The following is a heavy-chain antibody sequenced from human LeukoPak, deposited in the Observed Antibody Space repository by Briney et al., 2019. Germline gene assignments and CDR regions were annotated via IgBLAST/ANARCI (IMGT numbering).Heavy chain of an antibody. Sequence: PSETLSLTCTVSGXSISSYYGSWIRQPPGKGLEWIGHAYYSGSTNYNPSLKSRVTISVDTSKNQFSLKLSSVTAADTAVYYCARLYYYDSGGFLDAFDIWGQGTMVTVSS. CDR1: GXSISSYY. CDR3: ARLYYYDSGGFLDAFDI. D-gene: IGHD3-22*01. J-gene: IGHJ3*02. CDR2: AYYSGST. V-gene: IGHV4-59*08.